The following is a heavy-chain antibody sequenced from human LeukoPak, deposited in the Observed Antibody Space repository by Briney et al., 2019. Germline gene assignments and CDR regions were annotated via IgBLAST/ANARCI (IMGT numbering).Heavy chain of an antibody. D-gene: IGHD4-17*01. J-gene: IGHJ5*02. CDR3: ARGTMTTTLENWFDP. CDR2: IIPILGIA. CDR1: GGTFTSYA. V-gene: IGHV1-69*04. Sequence: SVTVSCTASGGTFTSYAISWVRQAPGQGLEWMGRIIPILGIANYAQKFQGRVTITADKSTSTAYMELSSLRSEDTAVYYCARGTMTTTLENWFDPWGQGTLVTVSS.